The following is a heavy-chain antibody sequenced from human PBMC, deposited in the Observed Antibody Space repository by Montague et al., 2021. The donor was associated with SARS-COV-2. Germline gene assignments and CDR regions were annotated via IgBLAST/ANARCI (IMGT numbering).Heavy chain of an antibody. CDR3: AGGVITPDY. CDR1: GFTFTSYA. D-gene: IGHD2-21*01. Sequence: SLRLSCAVSGFTFTSYAMSWVRQAPGKGLEWVSGIVDSDSSTHYADSVKGRFTISRDNSKNMVYLQMNSLRAEDTAVYYCAGGVITPDYWGQGTLVTVSS. J-gene: IGHJ4*02. V-gene: IGHV3-23*01. CDR2: IVDSDSST.